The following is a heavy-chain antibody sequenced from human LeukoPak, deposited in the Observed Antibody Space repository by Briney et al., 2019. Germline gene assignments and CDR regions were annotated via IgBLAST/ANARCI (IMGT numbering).Heavy chain of an antibody. Sequence: GRSLRLSCAASGFTFDDYAMHWVRQAPGKGLEWVSDISWNSGSIGYADSVKGRFTISRDNAKNSLYLQMSSLRAEDTALYYCAKDIAPIYGSGSYFDYWDQGTLVTVSS. J-gene: IGHJ4*02. CDR1: GFTFDDYA. D-gene: IGHD3-10*01. CDR3: AKDIAPIYGSGSYFDY. CDR2: ISWNSGSI. V-gene: IGHV3-9*01.